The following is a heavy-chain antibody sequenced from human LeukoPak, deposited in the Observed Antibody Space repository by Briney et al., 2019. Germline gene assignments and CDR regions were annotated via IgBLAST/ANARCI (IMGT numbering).Heavy chain of an antibody. V-gene: IGHV3-23*01. J-gene: IGHJ4*02. CDR2: IGGSGYPT. CDR3: AKIKSSGSYDYFDY. Sequence: GGSLRLSCAASRFTFSNYAMTWVRQAPGKGLEWVSTIGGSGYPTYYSDSVKGRFTISRDNSKNTLHLQMNSLRAEDTAVYYCAKIKSSGSYDYFDYWGQGTLVTVSS. D-gene: IGHD1-26*01. CDR1: RFTFSNYA.